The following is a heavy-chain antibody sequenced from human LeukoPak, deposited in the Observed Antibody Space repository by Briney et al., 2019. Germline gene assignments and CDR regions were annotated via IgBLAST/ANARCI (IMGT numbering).Heavy chain of an antibody. J-gene: IGHJ4*02. CDR2: INPNSGGT. Sequence: ASVKVSCKASGGTFSSYAISWVRQAPGQGLEWMGWINPNSGGTNYAQKFQGRVTMTRDTSISTAYMELSRLRSDDTAVYYCASQILAAAGTWYFDYWGQGTLVTVSS. V-gene: IGHV1-2*02. D-gene: IGHD6-13*01. CDR3: ASQILAAAGTWYFDY. CDR1: GGTFSSYA.